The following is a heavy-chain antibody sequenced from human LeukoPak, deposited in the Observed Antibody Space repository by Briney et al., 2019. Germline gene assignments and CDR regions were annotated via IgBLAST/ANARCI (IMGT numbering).Heavy chain of an antibody. D-gene: IGHD4-17*01. Sequence: PGRSLRLSCAASGFTFSSYGMHWVRQAPGKGLEWVAVIWYDGSNKYYADSVKGRFTISRDNSKNTLYLQMNSLRAEDTAVYYCAKGQSLTYGDYGDYWGQGILVTVSS. V-gene: IGHV3-33*06. CDR3: AKGQSLTYGDYGDY. CDR2: IWYDGSNK. J-gene: IGHJ4*02. CDR1: GFTFSSYG.